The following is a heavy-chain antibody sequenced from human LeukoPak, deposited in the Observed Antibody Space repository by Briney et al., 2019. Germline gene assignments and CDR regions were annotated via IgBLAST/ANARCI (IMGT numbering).Heavy chain of an antibody. D-gene: IGHD6-19*01. CDR1: GYTFTTYG. Sequence: APVKVSCKASGYTFTTYGISWVRQAPVQGLEWMGWISGYNGNTNYAQKFQGRVTMTTDTSTSTVYMELRSLRSDDTAVYYCARDLKMGYSSGRYSWGTGSSNDYWGQGTLVTVSS. J-gene: IGHJ4*02. CDR2: ISGYNGNT. CDR3: ARDLKMGYSSGRYSWGTGSSNDY. V-gene: IGHV1-18*01.